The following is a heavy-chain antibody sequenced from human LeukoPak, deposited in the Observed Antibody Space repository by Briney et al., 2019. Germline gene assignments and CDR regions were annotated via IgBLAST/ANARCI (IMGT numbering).Heavy chain of an antibody. CDR2: ISYDGSNK. CDR1: GFTFSSYA. CDR3: ARGGYYYDSSGYYVDY. V-gene: IGHV3-30-3*01. D-gene: IGHD3-22*01. Sequence: GGSLRLSCAASGFTFSSYAMHWVRQAPGKGLEWVAVISYDGSNKYYADSVKGRFTISRDNSKNTLYLQMNSLRAEDTAVYYCARGGYYYDSSGYYVDYWGQGTLVTVSS. J-gene: IGHJ4*02.